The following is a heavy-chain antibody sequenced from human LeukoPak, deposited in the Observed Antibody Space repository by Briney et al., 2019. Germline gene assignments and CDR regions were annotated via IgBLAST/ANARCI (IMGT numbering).Heavy chain of an antibody. CDR2: ISSSGSYI. CDR1: GFTFSSYS. CDR3: TSWAEYSDDY. D-gene: IGHD5-18*01. Sequence: GGSLRLSCAASGFTFSSYSMNWVRQAPGKGLEWVSSISSSGSYIYYADSVKGRFTISRDNAKNSLCLQMDSLRAEDTAVYYCTSWAEYSDDYWGQGTLVTVSS. V-gene: IGHV3-21*01. J-gene: IGHJ4*02.